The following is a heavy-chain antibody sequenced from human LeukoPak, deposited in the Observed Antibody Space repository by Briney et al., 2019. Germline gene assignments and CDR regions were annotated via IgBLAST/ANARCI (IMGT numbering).Heavy chain of an antibody. CDR1: GFTFSSYG. CDR3: ARDCTNGVCYRTLDY. V-gene: IGHV3-33*01. Sequence: GGSLRLSCAASGFTFSSYGMHWVRQAPGKGLEWVAVIWYDGSNKYYADSVKGRFTISRDNSKNTLYPQMNSLRAEDTAVYYCARDCTNGVCYRTLDYWGQGILVTVSS. D-gene: IGHD2-8*01. CDR2: IWYDGSNK. J-gene: IGHJ4*02.